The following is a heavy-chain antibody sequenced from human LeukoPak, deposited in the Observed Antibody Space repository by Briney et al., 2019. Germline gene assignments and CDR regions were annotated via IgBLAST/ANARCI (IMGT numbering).Heavy chain of an antibody. Sequence: GASVKVSCKASGYSFTSYYMHWVRQAPGQGLEWMGMINPTGGSTDYAQKFQGRVTMTRDMSTSTVYMELSSLRSEDTAVYYCASSSCYYTVVYVFWGQGTLVTVSS. CDR3: ASSSCYYTVVYVF. CDR1: GYSFTSYY. D-gene: IGHD3-22*01. J-gene: IGHJ4*02. V-gene: IGHV1-46*01. CDR2: INPTGGST.